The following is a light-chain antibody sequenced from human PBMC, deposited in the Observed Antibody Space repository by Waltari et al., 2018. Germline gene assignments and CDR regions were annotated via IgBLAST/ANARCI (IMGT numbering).Light chain of an antibody. J-gene: IGKJ1*01. CDR2: ASS. CDR3: QQYKDWPRT. V-gene: IGKV3-15*01. CDR1: QNVGTS. Sequence: EVVMTQSPATLSVSPGESATLSCRASQNVGTSLAWYQQKPVQAPRLLIHASSLRATGIPTRFTGSGSGTEFTLIISSMESEDSAIYYCQQYKDWPRTFGQGTKVELK.